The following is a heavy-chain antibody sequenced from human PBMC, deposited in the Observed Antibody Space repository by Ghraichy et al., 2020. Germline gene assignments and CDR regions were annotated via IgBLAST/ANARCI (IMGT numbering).Heavy chain of an antibody. D-gene: IGHD3-22*01. Sequence: ASVKVSCKASGYTFTSYGISWVRQAPGQGLEWMGWISAYNGNTNYAQKLQGRVTMTTDTSTSTAYMELRSLRSDDTAVYYCARDRTSVVTDAFDIWGQGTMVTVSS. CDR3: ARDRTSVVTDAFDI. CDR1: GYTFTSYG. V-gene: IGHV1-18*01. CDR2: ISAYNGNT. J-gene: IGHJ3*02.